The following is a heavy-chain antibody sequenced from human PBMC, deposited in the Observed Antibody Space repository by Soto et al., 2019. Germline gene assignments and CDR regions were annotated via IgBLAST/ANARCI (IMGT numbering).Heavy chain of an antibody. Sequence: SETLSLTCTVSGGSISSGGYYWSWIRQPPGKGLEWIGEINHSGSTNYNPSLKSRVTISVDTSKNQFSLKLSSVTAADTAVYYCESTVVTPRGGAFDIWGQGTMVT. CDR1: GGSISSGGYY. J-gene: IGHJ3*02. CDR2: INHSGST. D-gene: IGHD2-15*01. CDR3: ESTVVTPRGGAFDI. V-gene: IGHV4-39*07.